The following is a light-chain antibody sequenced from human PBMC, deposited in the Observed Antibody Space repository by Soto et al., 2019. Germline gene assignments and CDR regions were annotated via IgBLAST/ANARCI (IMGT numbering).Light chain of an antibody. CDR3: QQYGGSPLLT. J-gene: IGKJ4*01. Sequence: DIVLTQSPGTLSLSPGQRATLSCRASETVRSNFLTWYQQKPGQAPRLLISGASTRATGIPDRFSGSGSGTDFTLTISRVESEDFAMYYCQQYGGSPLLTFGGGTKLDI. V-gene: IGKV3-20*01. CDR1: ETVRSNF. CDR2: GAS.